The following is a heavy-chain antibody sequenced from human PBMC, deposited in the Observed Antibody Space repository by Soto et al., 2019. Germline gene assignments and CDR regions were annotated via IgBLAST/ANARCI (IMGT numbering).Heavy chain of an antibody. CDR2: IYHSGST. Sequence: PSETLSLTCAVSGYSISSGYYWGWIRQPPGKGLEWIGSIYHSGSTYYNPSLKSRVTISVDTSRNQFSLKLSSVTAADTAVYYCARDLVSDYGDLIAMDVWGQGNTVTVSS. CDR3: ARDLVSDYGDLIAMDV. V-gene: IGHV4-38-2*02. CDR1: GYSISSGYY. D-gene: IGHD4-17*01. J-gene: IGHJ6*02.